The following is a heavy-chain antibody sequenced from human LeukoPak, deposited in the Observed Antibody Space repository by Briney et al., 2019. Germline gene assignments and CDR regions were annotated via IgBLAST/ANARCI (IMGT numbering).Heavy chain of an antibody. D-gene: IGHD6-19*01. Sequence: PSETLSLTCAVYGGSFSGYYWSWIRQPPGKGLEWIGEINHSGSTNYNPSLKSRVTISVDTSKNQFSLKLSSVTAADTAMYYCARGPLSEGAIAVAGGEGFDYWGQGTLVTVSS. J-gene: IGHJ4*02. CDR2: INHSGST. V-gene: IGHV4-34*01. CDR3: ARGPLSEGAIAVAGGEGFDY. CDR1: GGSFSGYY.